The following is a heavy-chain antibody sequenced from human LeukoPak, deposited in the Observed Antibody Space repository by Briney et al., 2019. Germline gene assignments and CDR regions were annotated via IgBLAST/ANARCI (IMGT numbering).Heavy chain of an antibody. J-gene: IGHJ4*02. CDR2: ISSSSSYI. CDR3: AKDPTNSGYVIYFDY. V-gene: IGHV3-21*04. D-gene: IGHD5-12*01. CDR1: GFTVSSNY. Sequence: GGSLRLSCAASGFTVSSNYMSWVRQAPGKGLEWVSSISSSSSYIYYADSVKGRFTISRDNSKNTLYLQMNSLRAEDTAVYYCAKDPTNSGYVIYFDYWGQGTLVTVSS.